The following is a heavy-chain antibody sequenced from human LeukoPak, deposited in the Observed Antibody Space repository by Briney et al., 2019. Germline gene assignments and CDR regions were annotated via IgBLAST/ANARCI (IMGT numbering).Heavy chain of an antibody. CDR3: ARVRRFGAGQDY. D-gene: IGHD3-16*01. J-gene: IGHJ4*02. Sequence: SETLSLTCAVYGGSFSGYYWSWIRQPPGKGLEWIGEVSHSGSTNYNPSLKSRVTISLDTSKNQFSLKVRSVTAADTAVYYCARVRRFGAGQDYWGQGTLVTFSS. CDR2: VSHSGST. CDR1: GGSFSGYY. V-gene: IGHV4-34*01.